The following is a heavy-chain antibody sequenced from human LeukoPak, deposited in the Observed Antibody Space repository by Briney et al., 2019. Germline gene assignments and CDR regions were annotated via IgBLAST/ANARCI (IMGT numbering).Heavy chain of an antibody. D-gene: IGHD2-2*01. CDR2: INPNSGGT. J-gene: IGHJ6*02. V-gene: IGHV1-2*02. CDR1: GYTFTGYY. Sequence: ASVKVSCKASGYTFTGYYMHWVRLAPGQGLEWMGWINPNSGGTNYAQKFQGRVTMTRDTSISTAYMELSRLRSDDTAVYYCARVRLVPAAIGPLFPYGMDVWGQGTTVTVSS. CDR3: ARVRLVPAAIGPLFPYGMDV.